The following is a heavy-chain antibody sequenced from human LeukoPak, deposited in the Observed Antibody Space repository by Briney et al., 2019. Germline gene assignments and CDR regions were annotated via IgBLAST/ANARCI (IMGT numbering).Heavy chain of an antibody. CDR1: GFTFGSYG. CDR2: IKQDGSEK. J-gene: IGHJ5*02. D-gene: IGHD3-22*01. CDR3: AGSSGS. Sequence: GGSLRLSCAASGFTFGSYGMTWVRQAPGKGLEWVANIKQDGSEKYYVDSVKGRFTISRDNAKNSLYLQMNSLRAEDTAVYYCAGSSGSWGQGTLVTVSS. V-gene: IGHV3-7*01.